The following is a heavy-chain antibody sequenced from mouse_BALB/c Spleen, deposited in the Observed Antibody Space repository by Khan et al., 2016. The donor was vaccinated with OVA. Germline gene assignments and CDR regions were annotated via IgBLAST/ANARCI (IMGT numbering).Heavy chain of an antibody. CDR2: IYSCNCFX. CDR1: GYPFIYYL. V-gene: IGHV1-7*01. Sequence: QVQLKESGAELAKPGALVKVFCKAFGYPFIYYLVLWVKQRPGTGSEWIGYIYSCNCFXEYNQNFKDKATLTADKSSSTAYMQLSSLTSEDSAVYYCARRGLRWDFDYWGQGTTLTVSS. J-gene: IGHJ2*01. D-gene: IGHD1-1*01. CDR3: ARRGLRWDFDY.